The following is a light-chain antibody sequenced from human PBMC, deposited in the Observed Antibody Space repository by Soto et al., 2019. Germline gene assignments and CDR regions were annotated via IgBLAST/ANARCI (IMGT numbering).Light chain of an antibody. V-gene: IGKV1-39*01. CDR3: QQSNSTPLT. CDR1: QSINSY. Sequence: DIQMTQSPSSLSASVGDRVTITCRASQSINSYLDWYQQKPGKAPKLLIYAASSLQSGVPSRFSGSGSGTDFTLTISSLQPEDFATYYCQQSNSTPLTFGQGTQVEIK. CDR2: AAS. J-gene: IGKJ1*01.